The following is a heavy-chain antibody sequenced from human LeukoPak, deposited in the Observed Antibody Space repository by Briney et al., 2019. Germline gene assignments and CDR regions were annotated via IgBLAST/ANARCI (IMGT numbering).Heavy chain of an antibody. CDR2: ISSSGSTI. D-gene: IGHD3-10*02. CDR3: AELGITMIGGV. V-gene: IGHV3-48*03. CDR1: GFTFSSYE. J-gene: IGHJ6*04. Sequence: GGSLRLSCAASGFTFSSYEMNWVRQAPGKGLEWVSYISSSGSTIYYADSVKGRFNISRDNAKNSLYLQMNSLRAEDTAVYYCAELGITMIGGVWGKGTTVTISS.